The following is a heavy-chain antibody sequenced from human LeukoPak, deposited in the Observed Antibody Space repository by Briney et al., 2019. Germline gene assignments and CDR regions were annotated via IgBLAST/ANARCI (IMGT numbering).Heavy chain of an antibody. D-gene: IGHD2-2*01. Sequence: PGGSLRLSCVVSGFTFSSHWMSWVRQAPGKGLEWVGNIKEDGSDTYHADSVKGRFTISRDNAKNSLYLQMSSLRAEDTAVYYCATQTYALFAYWGQGTLVTVSS. CDR3: ATQTYALFAY. CDR1: GFTFSSHW. CDR2: IKEDGSDT. J-gene: IGHJ4*02. V-gene: IGHV3-7*03.